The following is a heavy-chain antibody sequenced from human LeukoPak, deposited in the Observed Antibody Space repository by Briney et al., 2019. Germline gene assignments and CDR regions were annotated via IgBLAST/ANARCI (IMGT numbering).Heavy chain of an antibody. D-gene: IGHD6-19*01. CDR1: GGSISSSSYY. J-gene: IGHJ4*02. CDR2: IYYSGST. V-gene: IGHV4-39*01. CDR3: ARLTGSSGWPPFDY. Sequence: PSETLSLTCTVSGGSISSSSYYWGWIRQPPGKGLEWIGSIYYSGSTYYNPSLKSRVTISVDTSKNQFSLKLSSVTAADTAVYYCARLTGSSGWPPFDYWGQGTLVTVPS.